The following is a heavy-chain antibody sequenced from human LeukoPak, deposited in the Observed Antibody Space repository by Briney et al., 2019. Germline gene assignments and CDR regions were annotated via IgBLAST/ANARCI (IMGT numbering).Heavy chain of an antibody. D-gene: IGHD2-15*01. V-gene: IGHV3-20*04. CDR3: ARYSPPPAPLVLAATYAGFDY. CDR1: GFTFGDYG. CDR2: INWNGGST. J-gene: IGHJ4*02. Sequence: GGSLRLSCAASGFTFGDYGMSWVRQAPGKGLEWVSGINWNGGSTGYADSVKGRFTISRDNAKNSLYLQMNSLRAEDTALYYCARYSPPPAPLVLAATYAGFDYWGQGTLVTVSS.